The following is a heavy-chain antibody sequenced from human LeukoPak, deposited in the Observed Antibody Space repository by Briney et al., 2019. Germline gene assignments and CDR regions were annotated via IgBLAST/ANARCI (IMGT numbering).Heavy chain of an antibody. CDR1: GYTFTGYY. J-gene: IGHJ4*02. CDR3: AREGYCSGGSCNYFDY. V-gene: IGHV1-2*02. Sequence: GASVKVSCKASGYTFTGYYMHWVRQAPGQGLEWMGWINPNSGGTNYAQKFQGRVTMTRDTSISTAYMELSRLRSDDTAVYYCAREGYCSGGSCNYFDYWGQGTLVTVSS. D-gene: IGHD2-15*01. CDR2: INPNSGGT.